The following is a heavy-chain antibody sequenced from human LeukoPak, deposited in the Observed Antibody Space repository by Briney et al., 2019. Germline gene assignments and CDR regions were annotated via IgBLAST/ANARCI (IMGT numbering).Heavy chain of an antibody. CDR1: GFTFDDYA. Sequence: GGSLRLSCAASGFTFDDYAMHWVRQAPGKGLEWVSLISGDGGSTYYADSVKGRFTISRDNSKNSLYLQMNSLRTEDTALCYCAKDLTVTQGFDYWGQGTLVTVSS. CDR3: AKDLTVTQGFDY. D-gene: IGHD4-11*01. J-gene: IGHJ4*02. CDR2: ISGDGGST. V-gene: IGHV3-43*02.